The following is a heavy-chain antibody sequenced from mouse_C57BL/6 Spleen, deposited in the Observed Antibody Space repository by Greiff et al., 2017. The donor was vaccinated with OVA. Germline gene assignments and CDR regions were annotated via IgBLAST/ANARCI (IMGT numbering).Heavy chain of an antibody. CDR1: GYTFTSYW. CDR2: IYPGSGST. J-gene: IGHJ2*01. CDR3: ARGDYYGSSHFDY. V-gene: IGHV1-55*01. Sequence: QVQLQQPGAELVKPGASVKMSCKASGYTFTSYWITWVKQRPGQGLEWIGEIYPGSGSTNYNEKFKSKATLTVDTSSSTAYMQLSSLTSEDSAVYFCARGDYYGSSHFDYWGQGTTLTVSS. D-gene: IGHD1-1*01.